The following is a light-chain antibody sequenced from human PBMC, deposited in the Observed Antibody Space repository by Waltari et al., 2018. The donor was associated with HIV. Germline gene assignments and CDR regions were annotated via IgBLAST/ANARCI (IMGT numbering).Light chain of an antibody. CDR1: SSDVGGYNY. CDR3: SSYTSSSTRV. CDR2: DVS. Sequence: QSALTQPASVSGSPGQSITISCTGTSSDVGGYNYVSWYQQYPGKAPKLMIYDVSNRPAGVCNCFSGSKSGNTASLTISGLQAEDEADYYCSSYTSSSTRVFGGGTKLTVL. V-gene: IGLV2-14*01. J-gene: IGLJ3*02.